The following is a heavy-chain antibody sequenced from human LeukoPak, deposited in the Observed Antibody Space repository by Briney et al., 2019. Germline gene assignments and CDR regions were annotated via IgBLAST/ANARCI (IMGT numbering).Heavy chain of an antibody. CDR2: IYYSGST. CDR3: ATTGLITIFGVVIDY. D-gene: IGHD3-3*01. J-gene: IGHJ4*02. V-gene: IGHV4-39*01. CDR1: GGSISSSSYY. Sequence: HAETLSLTCTVSGGSISSSSYYWGWIRQPPGKGLEWIGSIYYSGSTYYNPSLKSRVTISVDTSKNQFSLKLSSVTAADTAVYYCATTGLITIFGVVIDYSGQGALWSVSS.